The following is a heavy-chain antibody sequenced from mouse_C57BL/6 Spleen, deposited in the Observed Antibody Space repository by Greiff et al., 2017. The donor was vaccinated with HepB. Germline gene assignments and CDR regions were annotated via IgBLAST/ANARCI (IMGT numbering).Heavy chain of an antibody. J-gene: IGHJ1*03. CDR2: IYPRSGNT. CDR3: ARRATVVRWYFDV. CDR1: GYTFTSYG. V-gene: IGHV1-81*01. D-gene: IGHD1-1*01. Sequence: QVQLKESGAELARPGASVKLSCKASGYTFTSYGISWVKQRPGQGLEWIGEIYPRSGNTYYNEKFKGKATLTADKSSSTAYMELRSLTSEDSAVSFCARRATVVRWYFDVWGTGTTVTVSS.